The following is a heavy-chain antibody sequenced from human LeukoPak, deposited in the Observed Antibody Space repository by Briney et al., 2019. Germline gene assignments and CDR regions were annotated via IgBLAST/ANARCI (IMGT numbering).Heavy chain of an antibody. CDR3: ARVGMVRGVFWFDP. Sequence: ASETLSLTCTVSGGSISSYYWSWIRQPAGKGLEWIGRIYTSGSTNYNPSLKSRVTMSVDTSKSQFSLKLSSVTAADTAVYYCARVGMVRGVFWFDPWGQGTLVTVSS. J-gene: IGHJ5*02. V-gene: IGHV4-4*07. CDR1: GGSISSYY. D-gene: IGHD3-10*01. CDR2: IYTSGST.